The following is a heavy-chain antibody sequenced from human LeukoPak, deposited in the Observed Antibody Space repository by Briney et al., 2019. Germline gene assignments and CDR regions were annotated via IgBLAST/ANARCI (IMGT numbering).Heavy chain of an antibody. CDR3: TRGGAPWAHTLGY. CDR1: GGSISSSNYF. D-gene: IGHD2-2*02. J-gene: IGHJ4*02. Sequence: PSQTLSLTCTVSGGSISSSNYFWGWIRQPPGKGLEWIGSIYYSGSTYYNPSLKSRVTISVDTSKNQFSLKLSSVTAADTAVYYCTRGGAPWAHTLGYWGQGTLVTVSS. CDR2: IYYSGST. V-gene: IGHV4-39*07.